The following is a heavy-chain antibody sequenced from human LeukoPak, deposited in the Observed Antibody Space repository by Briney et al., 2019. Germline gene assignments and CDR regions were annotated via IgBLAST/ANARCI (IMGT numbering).Heavy chain of an antibody. CDR3: TRVGYSSGWYPLGY. J-gene: IGHJ4*02. V-gene: IGHV4-4*07. CDR2: IYATGST. CDR1: GGSISSYY. D-gene: IGHD6-19*01. Sequence: SETLSLTCTVSGGSISSYYWSWIRQPAGKGLEWIGRIYATGSTNYNPSLKSRVTMSVDTSKNQFSLNLNSVTAADTAVYYCTRVGYSSGWYPLGYWGQGTLVTVSS.